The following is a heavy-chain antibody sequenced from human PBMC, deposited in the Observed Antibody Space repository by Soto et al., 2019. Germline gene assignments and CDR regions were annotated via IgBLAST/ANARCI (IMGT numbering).Heavy chain of an antibody. Sequence: PSDTLSRTCAFYGVSFSCYYWSWLRPPPGKGLEWIGEINHSGSTNYNPSLKSRVTISVDTSKNQFSLKLSSVTAADTAVYYCARILGLPTGYYYYYYGMDVWGQGTTVTVSS. D-gene: IGHD4-17*01. V-gene: IGHV4-34*01. CDR2: INHSGST. J-gene: IGHJ6*02. CDR3: ARILGLPTGYYYYYYGMDV. CDR1: GVSFSCYY.